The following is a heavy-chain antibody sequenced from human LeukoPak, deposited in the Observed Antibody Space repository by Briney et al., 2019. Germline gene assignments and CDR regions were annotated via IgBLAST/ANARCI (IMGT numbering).Heavy chain of an antibody. Sequence: SGTLSLTCTVSGGSISSSSYYWGWIRQPPGKGLEWIGSIYYSGSTYYNPSLKSRVTISVDTSKNQFSLKLSSVTAADTAVYYCARGVLFRYWGQGTLVTVSS. CDR3: ARGVLFRY. CDR2: IYYSGST. J-gene: IGHJ4*02. D-gene: IGHD2/OR15-2a*01. V-gene: IGHV4-39*01. CDR1: GGSISSSSYY.